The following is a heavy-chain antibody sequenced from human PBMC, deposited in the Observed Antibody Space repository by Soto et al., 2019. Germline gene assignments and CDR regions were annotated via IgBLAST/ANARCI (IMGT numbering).Heavy chain of an antibody. V-gene: IGHV3-21*01. CDR3: ARDRQYYYDSSGYWTDAFDI. CDR2: ISSSSSYI. CDR1: GFTFSSYS. J-gene: IGHJ3*02. D-gene: IGHD3-22*01. Sequence: VSLRLSCAASGFTFSSYSMNWVRQAPGKGLEWVSSISSSSSYIYYADSVKGRFTISRDNAKNSLYLQMNSLRAEDTAVYYCARDRQYYYDSSGYWTDAFDIWGQGTMVTVSS.